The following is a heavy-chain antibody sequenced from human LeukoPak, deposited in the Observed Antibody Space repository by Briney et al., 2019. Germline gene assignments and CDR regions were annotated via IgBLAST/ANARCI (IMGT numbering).Heavy chain of an antibody. J-gene: IGHJ4*02. V-gene: IGHV3-53*01. CDR2: IQSGGYI. CDR1: GLSISDQY. Sequence: PGGSLRLSCAASGLSISDQYMSWVRQAPGKGLEWVSIIQSGGYIYYGASVKGRFTISRDNSKNTLYLQMNSLRAEDTAVYYCAKVQRTGVITMIVVVSPFDYWGQGTLVTVSS. CDR3: AKVQRTGVITMIVVVSPFDY. D-gene: IGHD3-22*01.